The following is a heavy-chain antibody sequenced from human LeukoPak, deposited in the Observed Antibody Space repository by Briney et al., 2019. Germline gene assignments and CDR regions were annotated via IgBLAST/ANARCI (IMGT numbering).Heavy chain of an antibody. Sequence: SQTLSLTCTVSGGSISSGGYYWSWIRQHPGKGLEWIGYIYYSGSTYYNPSLKSRVTMSVDTSKNQFSLKLSSVTAADTAVYYCARAKGIAVANWFDPWGQGTLVTVSS. CDR1: GGSISSGGYY. D-gene: IGHD6-19*01. CDR3: ARAKGIAVANWFDP. V-gene: IGHV4-31*03. J-gene: IGHJ5*02. CDR2: IYYSGST.